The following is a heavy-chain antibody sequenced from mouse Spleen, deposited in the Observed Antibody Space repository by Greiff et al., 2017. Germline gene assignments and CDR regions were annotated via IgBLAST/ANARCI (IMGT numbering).Heavy chain of an antibody. J-gene: IGHJ1*01. CDR2: IYPGDGDT. Sequence: QVQLKQSGAELVKPGASVKISCKASGYAFSSYWMNWVKQRPGKGLEWIGQIYPGDGDTNYNGKFKGKATLTADKSSSTAYMQLSSLTSEDSAVYFCARWDYGKEDWYFDVWGAGTTVTVSS. D-gene: IGHD2-1*01. CDR3: ARWDYGKEDWYFDV. CDR1: GYAFSSYW. V-gene: IGHV1-80*01.